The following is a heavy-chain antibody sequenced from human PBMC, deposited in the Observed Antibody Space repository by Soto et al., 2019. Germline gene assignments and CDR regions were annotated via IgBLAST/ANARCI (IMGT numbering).Heavy chain of an antibody. V-gene: IGHV3-53*01. CDR1: GLPVAGSY. CDR3: VRPLPSGQTHARDV. J-gene: IGHJ6*02. Sequence: GGSLRLSCVASGLPVAGSYMAWVRQAPGKGLEWASVIYNDGTTYYSQSVEGRFTISRDTSKNTLYLQMDRLRDEDTAVYYCVRPLPSGQTHARDVWGQGTTVTVYS. D-gene: IGHD3-10*01. CDR2: IYNDGTT.